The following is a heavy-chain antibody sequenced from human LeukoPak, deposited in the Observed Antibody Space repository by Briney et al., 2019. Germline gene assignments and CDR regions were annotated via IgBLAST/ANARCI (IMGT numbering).Heavy chain of an antibody. J-gene: IGHJ4*02. V-gene: IGHV3-33*06. D-gene: IGHD3-9*01. CDR3: AKDHLPYDILTGYYVATFGY. CDR1: GFTFSSYG. CDR2: IWYDGSNK. Sequence: GSLRLSCAASGFTFSSYGMHWVRQAPGKGLEWVAVIWYDGSNKYYADSVKGRFTISRDNSKNTLYLQMNSLRAEDTAVYYCAKDHLPYDILTGYYVATFGYWGQGTLVTVSS.